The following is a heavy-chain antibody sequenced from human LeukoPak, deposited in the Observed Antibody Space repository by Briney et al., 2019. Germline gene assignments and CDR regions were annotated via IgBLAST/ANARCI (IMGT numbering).Heavy chain of an antibody. CDR1: GGSISSGGYY. V-gene: IGHV4-31*03. J-gene: IGHJ4*02. D-gene: IGHD3-10*01. CDR2: IYYSGST. CDR3: ARGYNPITMVRGVSFDY. Sequence: SETLSLTCTVSGGSISSGGYYWSWIRQHPGKGLEWIGYIYYSGSTYYNPSLKSRVTISVDTSKNQFSLKLSSVTAADTAVYYCARGYNPITMVRGVSFDYWGQGTLVTVSS.